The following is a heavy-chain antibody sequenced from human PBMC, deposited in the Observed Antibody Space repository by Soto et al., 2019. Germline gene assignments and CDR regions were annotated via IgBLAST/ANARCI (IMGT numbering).Heavy chain of an antibody. CDR1: GFTFSSYG. CDR3: WSGYSSGWRDY. D-gene: IGHD6-19*01. CDR2: ISYDGSNK. Sequence: QVQLVESGGGVVKPGRSLRLSCAASGFTFSSYGMHWVRQAPGKGLEWVAVISYDGSNKYYADSVKGRFTISRDNSKNTLYLQMNSLRAEDTAVYYVWSGYSSGWRDYWGQGTLVTVSS. J-gene: IGHJ4*02. V-gene: IGHV3-30*03.